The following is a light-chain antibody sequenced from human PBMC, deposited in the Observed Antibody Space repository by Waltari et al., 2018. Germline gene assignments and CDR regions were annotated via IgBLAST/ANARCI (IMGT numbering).Light chain of an antibody. CDR3: QHRSNWPPKLT. Sequence: EIVLTQSPATLSLSPGERATLSCRASQSISSYLAWYQQKPVQAPRLLIFETTNRATGVPARFSGSGSGTDFTLTISSLEPEDFAVYYCQHRSNWPPKLTFGGGTKVEIK. V-gene: IGKV3-11*01. CDR2: ETT. J-gene: IGKJ4*01. CDR1: QSISSY.